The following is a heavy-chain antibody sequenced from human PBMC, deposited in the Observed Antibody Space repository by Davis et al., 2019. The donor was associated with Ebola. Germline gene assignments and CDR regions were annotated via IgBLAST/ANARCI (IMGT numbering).Heavy chain of an antibody. CDR2: INHSGIT. D-gene: IGHD1-26*01. V-gene: IGHV4-34*01. J-gene: IGHJ5*02. Sequence: PSEALSLTCAVSGGSFSGYYWSWTRQPPGKGLGWIGEINHSGITNYNPSRKSRVTISVDTSKNQFSLKLSSVTAADTAVYYCARGLRVGATFPWGQGTLVTVSS. CDR1: GGSFSGYY. CDR3: ARGLRVGATFP.